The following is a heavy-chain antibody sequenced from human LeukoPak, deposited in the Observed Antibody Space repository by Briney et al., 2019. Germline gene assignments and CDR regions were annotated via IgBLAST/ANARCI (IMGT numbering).Heavy chain of an antibody. D-gene: IGHD1-26*01. CDR1: GFIFDDYG. CDR3: ARDPYSGSYGAYYYYYMDV. Sequence: GGSLRLSCVASGFIFDDYGMTWVRQAPGKGLEWVSSIKWNGGVTAFRDSVKGRFSISRDNAKSSLYLQMNSLRAEDTAVYYCARDPYSGSYGAYYYYYMDVWGKGTTVTISS. J-gene: IGHJ6*03. V-gene: IGHV3-20*04. CDR2: IKWNGGVT.